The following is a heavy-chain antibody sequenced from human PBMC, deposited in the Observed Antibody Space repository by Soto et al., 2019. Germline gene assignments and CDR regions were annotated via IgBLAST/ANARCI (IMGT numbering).Heavy chain of an antibody. CDR1: GGSISSSSYY. CDR2: IYYSGAT. Sequence: SETLSLTCTVSGGSISSSSYYWSWIRQLPGKGLEWIGYIYYSGATNYNPSLKGRVSLSVDISKNQFSLKLSSVTAADTAVHYCAKRYGKNGFDIGGKGTIVTVAS. V-gene: IGHV4-31*03. J-gene: IGHJ3*02. D-gene: IGHD5-18*01. CDR3: AKRYGKNGFDI.